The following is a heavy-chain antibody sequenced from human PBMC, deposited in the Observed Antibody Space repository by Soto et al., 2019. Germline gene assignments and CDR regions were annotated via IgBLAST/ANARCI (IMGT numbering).Heavy chain of an antibody. CDR1: GYTFTSYD. J-gene: IGHJ4*02. D-gene: IGHD3-3*01. CDR3: ARGGYYDFWSGYYSGSRGAAYFDY. V-gene: IGHV1-8*01. CDR2: MNPNSGNT. Sequence: GASVKVSCKASGYTFTSYDINWVRQATGQGLEWMGWMNPNSGNTGYAQKFQGRVTMTRNTSISTAYMELSSLRSEDTAVYYCARGGYYDFWSGYYSGSRGAAYFDYWSQGTLVTVSS.